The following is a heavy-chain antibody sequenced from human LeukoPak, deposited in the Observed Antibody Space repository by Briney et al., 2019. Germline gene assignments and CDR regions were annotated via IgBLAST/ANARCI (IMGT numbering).Heavy chain of an antibody. V-gene: IGHV3-30*18. CDR3: AKALLTGTYYYYAMDV. J-gene: IGHJ6*02. D-gene: IGHD1-20*01. Sequence: GGSLRLSCAASGFTFSTYGVHWVRQAPGKGPEWVAVISYDGSNKYYADSVKGRFTISRDNSKNTLYLQMNSLRAEDTAAYHCAKALLTGTYYYYAMDVWGQGTTVTVSS. CDR2: ISYDGSNK. CDR1: GFTFSTYG.